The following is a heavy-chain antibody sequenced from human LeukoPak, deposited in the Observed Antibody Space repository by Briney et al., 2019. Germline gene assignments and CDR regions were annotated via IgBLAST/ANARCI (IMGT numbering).Heavy chain of an antibody. J-gene: IGHJ4*02. V-gene: IGHV4-59*08. CDR2: IYYGGGT. Sequence: PSETLSLTCTVSGGSISSYYWSWIRQPPGKGLEWIGYIYYGGGTNYNPSLKSRVTISVDTSKNQFSLKLSSVTAADTAVYYCARLSGGYCSSTSCWGQGTLVTVSS. CDR1: GGSISSYY. D-gene: IGHD2-2*01. CDR3: ARLSGGYCSSTSC.